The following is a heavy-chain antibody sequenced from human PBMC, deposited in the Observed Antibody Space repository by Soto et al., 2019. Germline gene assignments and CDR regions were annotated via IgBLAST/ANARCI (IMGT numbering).Heavy chain of an antibody. J-gene: IGHJ3*02. CDR3: ARDSRPDSSGYYYDAXDI. V-gene: IGHV3-30-3*01. Sequence: GGSLRLSCAASGFTFSSYAMHWVRQAPGKGLEWVAVISYDGSNKYYADSVKGRFTISRDNSKNTLYLQMNSLRAEDTAVYYCARDSRPDSSGYYYDAXDIWGQGTMVTVSS. CDR1: GFTFSSYA. CDR2: ISYDGSNK. D-gene: IGHD3-22*01.